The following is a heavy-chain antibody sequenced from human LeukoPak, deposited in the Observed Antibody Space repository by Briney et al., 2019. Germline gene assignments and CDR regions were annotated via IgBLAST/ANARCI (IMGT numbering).Heavy chain of an antibody. D-gene: IGHD5-12*01. CDR1: GFTFRSYW. Sequence: GESLKISCAASGFTFRSYWMSWVRQAPGEGLEWVANINQDGSVKYYVDSVKGRFTISRDNAKNSPYVQMNSLRDEDTAVYYCARVGYSGWNLEYWGQGTLVTVSS. CDR3: ARVGYSGWNLEY. V-gene: IGHV3-7*01. CDR2: INQDGSVK. J-gene: IGHJ4*02.